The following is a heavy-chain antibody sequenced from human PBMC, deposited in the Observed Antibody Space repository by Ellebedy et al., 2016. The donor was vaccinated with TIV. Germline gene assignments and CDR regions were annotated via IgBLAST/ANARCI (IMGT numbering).Heavy chain of an antibody. J-gene: IGHJ4*02. V-gene: IGHV1-24*01. Sequence: AASVKVSCKVSGYTLTELSMHWVRQPPGKGLEWMGGFDPEDGETIYAQKFQGRVTMTRNTSISTAYMELSSLRSEDTAVYYCARGYQLLSYYSWDYWGQGTLVTVSS. CDR1: GYTLTELS. CDR2: FDPEDGET. D-gene: IGHD2-2*01. CDR3: ARGYQLLSYYSWDY.